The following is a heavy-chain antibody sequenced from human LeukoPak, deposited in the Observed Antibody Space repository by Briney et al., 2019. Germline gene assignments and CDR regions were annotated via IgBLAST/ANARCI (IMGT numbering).Heavy chain of an antibody. Sequence: GGSLRLSCAASGFTFSSYGMHWFRQAPGKGLEWVAVIWYDGSNKYYADSVKGRFTISRDNSKNTLYLQMNSLRAEDTAVYYCAKDHSSGWSLDYWGQGTLVTVSS. CDR2: IWYDGSNK. J-gene: IGHJ4*02. CDR3: AKDHSSGWSLDY. V-gene: IGHV3-33*06. D-gene: IGHD6-19*01. CDR1: GFTFSSYG.